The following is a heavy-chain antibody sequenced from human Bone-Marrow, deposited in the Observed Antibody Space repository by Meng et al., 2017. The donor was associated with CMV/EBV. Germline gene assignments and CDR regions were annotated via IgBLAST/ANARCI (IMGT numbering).Heavy chain of an antibody. Sequence: ASVKVSCKASGYTFTSYGISWVRQAPGQGLEWMGWISAYNGNTNYAQKLQGRVTMTTDTSTSTAYMELRSLRSDDTAVYYCARDPAVAGFPYHYYYGLDVWGQGTKVTSPQ. D-gene: IGHD6-19*01. V-gene: IGHV1-18*01. J-gene: IGHJ6*01. CDR3: ARDPAVAGFPYHYYYGLDV. CDR1: GYTFTSYG. CDR2: ISAYNGNT.